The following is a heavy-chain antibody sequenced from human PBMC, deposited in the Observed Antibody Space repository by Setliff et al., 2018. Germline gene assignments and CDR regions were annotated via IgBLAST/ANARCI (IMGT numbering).Heavy chain of an antibody. V-gene: IGHV3-23*01. Sequence: GGSLRLSCAASRFTFSSYAMSWVRQAPGKGLEWVSAISGSGGSTYYADSVKGRFTISRDNSKNTLYLQMNSLRAEDTAVYSCAKNGFGVVALGVNNWFDPWGQGTLVTVSS. CDR2: ISGSGGST. J-gene: IGHJ5*02. CDR1: RFTFSSYA. CDR3: AKNGFGVVALGVNNWFDP. D-gene: IGHD3-10*01.